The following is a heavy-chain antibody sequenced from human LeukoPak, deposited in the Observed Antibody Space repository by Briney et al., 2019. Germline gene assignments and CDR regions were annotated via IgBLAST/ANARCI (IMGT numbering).Heavy chain of an antibody. Sequence: GGSLRLSCAASGFTSSGYWMYWVRQAPGKGLVWVSRINSDGSSTNYADSVKGRFTISRHNAKNTLYLQMNSLRAEDTAVYYCASPVVVAGYSMDVWGQGTTVTVSS. CDR1: GFTSSGYW. V-gene: IGHV3-74*01. J-gene: IGHJ6*02. CDR3: ASPVVVAGYSMDV. D-gene: IGHD2-21*01. CDR2: INSDGSST.